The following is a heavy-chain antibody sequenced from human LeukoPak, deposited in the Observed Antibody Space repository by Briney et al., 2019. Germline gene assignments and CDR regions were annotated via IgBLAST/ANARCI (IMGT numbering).Heavy chain of an antibody. V-gene: IGHV3-23*01. CDR3: AKDFGRNLGGPGF. CDR1: GFTFSSYG. CDR2: ISGSGGST. D-gene: IGHD3-10*01. J-gene: IGHJ4*02. Sequence: QPGGSLRLSCAASGFTFSSYGMHWVRQAPGKGLEWVSAISGSGGSTYHADSVKGRFTISRDNSKNTLYLQMNSLRAEDTAVYYCAKDFGRNLGGPGFWGRGTLVTVSS.